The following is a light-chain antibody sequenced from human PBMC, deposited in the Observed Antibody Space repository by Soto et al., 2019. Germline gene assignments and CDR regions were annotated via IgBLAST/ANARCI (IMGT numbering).Light chain of an antibody. Sequence: QSALTQPASVSGSPGQSITISCGGTSSDVGAYIYVSWYQQFPGKAPKLIIYEVNNRPSGVSDRFSGSKSDTTAYLTISGLHAEDEADYYCSSYSDSDTKVFGTGTKV. J-gene: IGLJ1*01. CDR1: SSDVGAYIY. CDR2: EVN. V-gene: IGLV2-14*03. CDR3: SSYSDSDTKV.